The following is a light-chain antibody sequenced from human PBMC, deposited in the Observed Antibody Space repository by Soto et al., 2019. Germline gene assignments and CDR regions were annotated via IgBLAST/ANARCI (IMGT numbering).Light chain of an antibody. J-gene: IGKJ4*01. V-gene: IGKV3-15*01. CDR1: QSISSN. CDR2: GAS. CDR3: QQYNIWPLT. Sequence: TVMTQSPATLSVSPGERATLSCRASQSISSNLAWYQQKPGQAPRLLIFGASSRATGIPARFSGSGSGTEFTLTVSSLQSEDFAVYYCQQYNIWPLTFGGGTKVDIK.